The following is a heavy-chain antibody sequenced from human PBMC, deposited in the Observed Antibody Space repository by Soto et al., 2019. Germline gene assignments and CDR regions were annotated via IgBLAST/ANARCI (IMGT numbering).Heavy chain of an antibody. D-gene: IGHD6-19*01. V-gene: IGHV3-30*18. Sequence: GGSLRLSCAASGFTFSSYGMHWVRQAPGKGLEWVAVISYDGSNKYYADSVKGRFTISRDNSKNTLYLQMNSLRAEDTAVYYCAKYMGTAVAGTTPEYYYYYGMDVWGQGTTVTVSS. CDR2: ISYDGSNK. J-gene: IGHJ6*02. CDR1: GFTFSSYG. CDR3: AKYMGTAVAGTTPEYYYYYGMDV.